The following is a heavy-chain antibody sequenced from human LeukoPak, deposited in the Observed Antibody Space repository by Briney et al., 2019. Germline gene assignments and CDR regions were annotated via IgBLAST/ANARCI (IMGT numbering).Heavy chain of an antibody. CDR2: IWYDGSNK. J-gene: IGHJ4*02. V-gene: IGHV3-33*01. D-gene: IGHD3-10*01. Sequence: GRSLRLSCAASGFTFSSYGVHWVRQAPGKGLEWVAVIWYDGSNKYYADSVKGRFTISRDNSKNTLYLQMNSLRAEDTAVYYCARAHYYGSGKLDYWGQGTLVTVSS. CDR1: GFTFSSYG. CDR3: ARAHYYGSGKLDY.